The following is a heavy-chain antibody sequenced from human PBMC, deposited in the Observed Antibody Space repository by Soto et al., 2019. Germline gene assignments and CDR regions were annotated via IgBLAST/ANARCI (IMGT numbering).Heavy chain of an antibody. CDR1: GFTFSSYA. D-gene: IGHD3-22*01. CDR3: AKVLVVTYYYDSSGRERDY. J-gene: IGHJ4*02. V-gene: IGHV3-23*01. Sequence: XVSLRLSCAASGFTFSSYAVSWVRQAPGKGLEWVSAISGSGGSTYYADSVKGRFTISRDNSKNTLYPQMNSLRAEDTAVYYSAKVLVVTYYYDSSGRERDYWGQGTLVTVSS. CDR2: ISGSGGST.